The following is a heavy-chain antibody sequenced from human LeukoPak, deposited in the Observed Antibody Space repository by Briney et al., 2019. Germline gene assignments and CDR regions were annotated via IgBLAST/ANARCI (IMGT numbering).Heavy chain of an antibody. J-gene: IGHJ4*02. Sequence: ASVKVSCKASGGTFSSYAISWVRQAPGQGLEWMGWINPNSGGTNYAQKFQGRVTMTRDTSISTAYMELSRLRSDDTAVYYCARAYSYGPANFDYWGQGTLVTVSS. D-gene: IGHD5-18*01. CDR2: INPNSGGT. CDR3: ARAYSYGPANFDY. V-gene: IGHV1-2*02. CDR1: GGTFSSYA.